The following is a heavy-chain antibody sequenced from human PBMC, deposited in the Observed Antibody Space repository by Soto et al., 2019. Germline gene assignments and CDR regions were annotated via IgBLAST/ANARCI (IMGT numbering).Heavy chain of an antibody. D-gene: IGHD1-26*01. CDR3: ARDVGPNRQDY. J-gene: IGHJ4*02. V-gene: IGHV3-7*04. Sequence: HPGGSLRLACAASGLTFSSFWMSWVRQAPGKGLEWLANIKEDGSLAYYVDSVKGRFTISRDNAKNSLFLQMNSLRAEDTAVYYCARDVGPNRQDYWGLGTLVTVSS. CDR1: GLTFSSFW. CDR2: IKEDGSLA.